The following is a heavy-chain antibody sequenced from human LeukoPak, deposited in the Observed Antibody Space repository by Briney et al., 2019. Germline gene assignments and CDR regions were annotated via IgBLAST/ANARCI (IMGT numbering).Heavy chain of an antibody. CDR1: GYSISSGYY. V-gene: IGHV4-38-2*02. Sequence: SETLSLTCTVSGYSISSGYYWGWIRQSPGKGLEWIGSIYHNGNTYYNPSLKSRVTISVDTSKNQFSLKLSSVTAADTAVYYCARLGGSYYYFDYWGQGTLVTVSS. CDR3: ARLGGSYYYFDY. J-gene: IGHJ4*02. D-gene: IGHD1-26*01. CDR2: IYHNGNT.